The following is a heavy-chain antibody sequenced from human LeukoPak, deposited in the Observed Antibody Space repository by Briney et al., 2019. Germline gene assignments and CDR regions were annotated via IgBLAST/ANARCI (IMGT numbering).Heavy chain of an antibody. CDR3: ARAPTRYSSGWLGGY. CDR2: INWNGGST. Sequence: PGGSLRLSCAASGFTFDDYGMSWVRQAPGKGLEWVSGINWNGGSTGYADSVKGRFTISRDNAKNSLYLPMNSLRAEDTALYYCARAPTRYSSGWLGGYWGQGTLVTVSS. V-gene: IGHV3-20*04. J-gene: IGHJ4*02. D-gene: IGHD6-19*01. CDR1: GFTFDDYG.